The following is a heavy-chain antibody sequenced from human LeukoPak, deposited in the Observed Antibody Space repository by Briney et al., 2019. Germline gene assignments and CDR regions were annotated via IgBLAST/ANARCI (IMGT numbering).Heavy chain of an antibody. Sequence: SETLSLTCTVSGGSISSYYWSWIRQPPGKGLEWIGYIYSSGNTNYNPSLKSRVTISVDTSKNQFSLKLSSVTAADTAVYYCARAVPGHFDYWGQGTLVTVSS. CDR2: IYSSGNT. J-gene: IGHJ4*02. V-gene: IGHV4-59*01. CDR1: GGSISSYY. CDR3: ARAVPGHFDY.